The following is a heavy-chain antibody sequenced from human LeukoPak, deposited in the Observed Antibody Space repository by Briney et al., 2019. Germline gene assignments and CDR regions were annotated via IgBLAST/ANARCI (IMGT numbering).Heavy chain of an antibody. CDR1: GFTFSSYA. J-gene: IGHJ5*02. Sequence: PGGSLRLSCAASGFTFSSYAMSWVRQAPGKGLEWVSAISGSGGSTYYADSVKGRFTISRDNSKNTLYLQMNSLKTEDTAVGRIVVVIKFDPWGQGTLVTVSS. V-gene: IGHV3-23*01. D-gene: IGHD3-22*01. CDR2: ISGSGGST. CDR3: VVVIKFDP.